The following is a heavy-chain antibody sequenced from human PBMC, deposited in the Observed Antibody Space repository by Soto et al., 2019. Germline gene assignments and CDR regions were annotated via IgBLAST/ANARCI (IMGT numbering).Heavy chain of an antibody. CDR1: GFTFRSSG. D-gene: IGHD2-21*02. V-gene: IGHV3-30*03. CDR3: AIVRVTDSPLDH. CDR2: LAYDGSQK. J-gene: IGHJ4*02. Sequence: QVHLVESGGGVVQPGTSLTLTCTASGFTFRSSGMHWVRQAPGKGLEWLAFLAYDGSQKFYADSVKGRFSISRDNTKNTLYIPMSSLTAEDTAIYYCAIVRVTDSPLDHWGPGTLVTVSS.